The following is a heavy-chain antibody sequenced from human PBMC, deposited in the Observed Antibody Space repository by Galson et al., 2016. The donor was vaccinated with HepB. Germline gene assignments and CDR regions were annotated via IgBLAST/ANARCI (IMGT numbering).Heavy chain of an antibody. CDR3: AKDLQVSPLWFGELFPDD. Sequence: SLRLPCPASGFTFRGYAMSWVRQAPGKGLEWLSAITAAGGVTYYADSVKGRFTIARDNSKNTLYLEMSSLRVEDTAVYYCAKDLQVSPLWFGELFPDDWGQGTLVAVSS. CDR2: ITAAGGVT. J-gene: IGHJ4*02. V-gene: IGHV3-23*01. D-gene: IGHD3-10*01. CDR1: GFTFRGYA.